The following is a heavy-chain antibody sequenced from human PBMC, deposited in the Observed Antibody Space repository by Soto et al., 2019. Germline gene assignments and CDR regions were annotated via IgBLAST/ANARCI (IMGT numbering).Heavy chain of an antibody. CDR1: GGSVSSGSYY. V-gene: IGHV4-61*01. CDR2: IFYSGST. Sequence: QVQLQESGPGLVKPSETLSLTCTVSGGSVSSGSYYWTWIRQPPGKGLEWIGYIFYSGSTYYSPSLKSRVTISVDTSINQFSLKLNSLIAADTAVYYCARVTSSWPYGMDVWGQGTTVTVSS. CDR3: ARVTSSWPYGMDV. J-gene: IGHJ6*02. D-gene: IGHD6-13*01.